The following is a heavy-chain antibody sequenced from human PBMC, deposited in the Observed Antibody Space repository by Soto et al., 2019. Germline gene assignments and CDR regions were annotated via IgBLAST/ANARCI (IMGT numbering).Heavy chain of an antibody. D-gene: IGHD2-2*01. CDR1: GFTFSNYD. CDR2: ISGRGSST. J-gene: IGHJ4*02. Sequence: EVQLLNSGGGLVQPGGSLRLSCAASGFTFSNYDMNWVRQAPGKGLEWVSAISGRGSSTYYADSVKGRFTISRDDSKNTAYLQMNSLRAEDMAVYYCAKGSIVAGAIRYDLDYWGQGTLVTVSS. V-gene: IGHV3-23*01. CDR3: AKGSIVAGAIRYDLDY.